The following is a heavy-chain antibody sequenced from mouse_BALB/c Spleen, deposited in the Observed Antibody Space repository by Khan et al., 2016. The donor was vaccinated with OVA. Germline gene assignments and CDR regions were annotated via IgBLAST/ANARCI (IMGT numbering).Heavy chain of an antibody. CDR2: IDPHNGGA. V-gene: IGHV1S135*01. D-gene: IGHD1-1*01. J-gene: IGHJ2*01. CDR1: GYSFTDYN. Sequence: VQLQQSGPELVKPGASVKVSCKASGYSFTDYNMFWVKQSHGKSLEWIGYIDPHNGGASYNQKFKGKATLTVDKSSSTAFMHLNSLTSEDSAVFYCARTDYYGSSYYFDYWGQGTTLTVSS. CDR3: ARTDYYGSSYYFDY.